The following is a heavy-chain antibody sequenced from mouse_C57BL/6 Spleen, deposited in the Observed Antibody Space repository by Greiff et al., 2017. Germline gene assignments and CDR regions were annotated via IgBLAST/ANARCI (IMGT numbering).Heavy chain of an antibody. D-gene: IGHD3-2*02. CDR2: IWWDDDK. CDR1: GFSLSTFGMG. J-gene: IGHJ2*01. CDR3: ARSQTAQATDFDY. V-gene: IGHV8-8*01. Sequence: QVTLKVSGPGILQPSQTLSLSCSFSGFSLSTFGMGVGWIRQPSGKGLEWLAHIWWDDDKYYNPALKSRLTISKDTSKNQVFLKSANVETADTATYYRARSQTAQATDFDYWGQGTTLTVSS.